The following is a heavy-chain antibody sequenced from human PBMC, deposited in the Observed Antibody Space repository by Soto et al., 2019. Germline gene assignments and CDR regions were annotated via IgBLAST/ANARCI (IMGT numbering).Heavy chain of an antibody. CDR2: ISGSGGST. J-gene: IGHJ4*02. CDR3: AKDTYSGSWSPLYYFDY. V-gene: IGHV3-23*01. CDR1: GFTFSSYA. D-gene: IGHD6-13*01. Sequence: GGSLRLSCAASGFTFSSYAMSWVRQAPGKGLEWVSAISGSGGSTYYADSVKGRFTISRDNSKNTLYLQMNSLRAEDTAVYYCAKDTYSGSWSPLYYFDYWGQGTRVTVSS.